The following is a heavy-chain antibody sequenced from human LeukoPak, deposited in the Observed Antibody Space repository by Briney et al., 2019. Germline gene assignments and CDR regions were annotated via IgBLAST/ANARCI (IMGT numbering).Heavy chain of an antibody. Sequence: GGSLRLSCAASGFIFSNYAMSWVRQAPGKGLEWVSVIYSGGSTYYADSVKGRFTISRDNSKNTLYLQMNSLRAEDTAVYYCARGLGGSGSSRYWGQGTLVTVSS. CDR1: GFIFSNYA. CDR2: IYSGGST. J-gene: IGHJ4*02. D-gene: IGHD3-10*01. V-gene: IGHV3-66*01. CDR3: ARGLGGSGSSRY.